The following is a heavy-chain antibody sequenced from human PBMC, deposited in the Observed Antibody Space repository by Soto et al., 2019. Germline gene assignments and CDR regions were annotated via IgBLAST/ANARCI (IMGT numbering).Heavy chain of an antibody. D-gene: IGHD1-26*01. J-gene: IGHJ5*02. V-gene: IGHV1-2*04. CDR3: ARWVGASNWFDP. Sequence: QVQLVQSGAEVKEPGASVKVSCKASGYTFTGYHIHWVRQAPGQGLEWMGWINTNSGDTNYAQKFQGWVTMTRDTSINTAYVQLSRLRSDDTAVYYCARWVGASNWFDPRGQGTLVTVSS. CDR2: INTNSGDT. CDR1: GYTFTGYH.